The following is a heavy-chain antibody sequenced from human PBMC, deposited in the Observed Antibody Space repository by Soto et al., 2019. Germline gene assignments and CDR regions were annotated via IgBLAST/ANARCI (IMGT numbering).Heavy chain of an antibody. CDR3: ARGRLSVAARPRGYYFDY. Sequence: QVQLQQWGAGLLKPSETLSLSCAVYGESFSGSYWTWVRQLPGKGLEWIGEINHSGGTNYNPSLKSRVTISVDTSKSQFSLNVSSVTAADAAVYFCARGRLSVAARPRGYYFDYWGQGTLVTVSS. D-gene: IGHD6-6*01. J-gene: IGHJ4*02. CDR2: INHSGGT. V-gene: IGHV4-34*02. CDR1: GESFSGSY.